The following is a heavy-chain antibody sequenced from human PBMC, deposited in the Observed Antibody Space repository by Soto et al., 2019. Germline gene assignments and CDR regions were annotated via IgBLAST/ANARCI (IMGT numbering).Heavy chain of an antibody. V-gene: IGHV1-24*01. J-gene: IGHJ4*02. CDR1: GGTFSSYA. Sequence: ASVKVSCKASGGTFSSYAISWVRQAPGKGLEWMGGFDPDDGETIYAQKFQGRVTMTEDTSTDTAYMELSSLRSEDTAVYYCATSTFRGIGYDLFGFDYWGQGTLVTVSS. D-gene: IGHD5-12*01. CDR2: FDPDDGET. CDR3: ATSTFRGIGYDLFGFDY.